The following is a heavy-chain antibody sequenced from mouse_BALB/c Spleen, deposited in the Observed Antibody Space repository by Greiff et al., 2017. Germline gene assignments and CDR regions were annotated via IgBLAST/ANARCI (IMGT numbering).Heavy chain of an antibody. D-gene: IGHD2-1*01. CDR3: AKKGGNYDAMDY. J-gene: IGHJ4*01. CDR1: GFSLTSYG. Sequence: VQRVESGPSLVQPSQSLSITCTVSGFSLTSYGVHWVRQSPGKGLEWLGVIWRGGSTDYNAAFMSRLSITKDNSKSQVFFKMNSLQADDTAIYYCAKKGGNYDAMDYWGQGTSVTVSS. V-gene: IGHV2-5-1*01. CDR2: IWRGGST.